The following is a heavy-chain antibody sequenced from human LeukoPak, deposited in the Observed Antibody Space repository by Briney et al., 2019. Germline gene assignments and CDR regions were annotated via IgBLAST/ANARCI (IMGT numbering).Heavy chain of an antibody. CDR1: GGSFSGYY. CDR2: INHSGST. CDR3: ARNFDAYNWFDP. J-gene: IGHJ5*02. V-gene: IGHV4-34*01. Sequence: SETLSLTCAVYGGSFSGYYWSWIRQPPGKGLEWIGEINHSGSTNYNPSLKSRVTISVDTSKNQFSLKLSSVTAADTAVYYCARNFDAYNWFDPWGQGTLVTVSS. D-gene: IGHD3-9*01.